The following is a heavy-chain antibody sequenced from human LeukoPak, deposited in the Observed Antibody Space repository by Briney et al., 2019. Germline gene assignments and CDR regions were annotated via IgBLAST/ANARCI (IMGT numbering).Heavy chain of an antibody. CDR3: AKDARYYFDTDS. Sequence: GSLRLSCVASEFTFSAYGMHWVRQAPGKGLEWAAFIRFNGDTELYADSVKGRFTISRDNSKNTLYLQMNSLRDEDSAVYYCAKDARYYFDTDSWGQGTLVTVSS. V-gene: IGHV3-30*02. CDR2: IRFNGDTE. J-gene: IGHJ4*02. CDR1: EFTFSAYG. D-gene: IGHD3-22*01.